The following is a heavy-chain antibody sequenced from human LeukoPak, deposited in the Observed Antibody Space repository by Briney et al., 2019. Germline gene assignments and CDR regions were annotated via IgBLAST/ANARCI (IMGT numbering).Heavy chain of an antibody. D-gene: IGHD6-19*01. CDR1: GGSINFTSYY. V-gene: IGHV4-61*02. Sequence: SETPSLTCTVSGGSINFTSYYWSWIRQPAGNGLEWIGRIYTSGSTNYNPSLKSRVTISVDTSKNQFSLKLSSVTAADTAVYYCARAVAVAGKFDYWGQGTLVTVSS. CDR2: IYTSGST. J-gene: IGHJ4*02. CDR3: ARAVAVAGKFDY.